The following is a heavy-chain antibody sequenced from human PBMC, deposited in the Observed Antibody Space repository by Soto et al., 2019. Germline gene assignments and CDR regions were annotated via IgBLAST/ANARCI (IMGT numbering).Heavy chain of an antibody. V-gene: IGHV4-34*01. J-gene: IGHJ3*02. Sequence: QVQLQQWGAGLLKPSETLSLTCAVFGGSVNSGNYYWSWIRQPPGKGLEWIGEMSHSGGTHFNPPRKSRVTISVDTSKNRVSRKMSSVTAADTDLYYCARVERGTATTVVDAFDIWGPGTMVTVSS. CDR2: MSHSGGT. CDR1: GGSVNSGNYY. CDR3: ARVERGTATTVVDAFDI. D-gene: IGHD1-1*01.